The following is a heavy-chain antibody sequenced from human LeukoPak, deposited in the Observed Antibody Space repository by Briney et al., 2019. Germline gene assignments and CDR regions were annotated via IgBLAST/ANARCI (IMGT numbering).Heavy chain of an antibody. D-gene: IGHD1-26*01. V-gene: IGHV4-59*01. J-gene: IGHJ4*02. Sequence: SETLSFTCTVSGGSISSYYWSWLRQTPGKGLEWIGYIYYSGSTNYNPSLTSRVTISVDTSKNQFSLTLSSVTAADTAVYYCARYSGSYYWLGYFDYWGQGTLVTVSS. CDR2: IYYSGST. CDR3: ARYSGSYYWLGYFDY. CDR1: GGSISSYY.